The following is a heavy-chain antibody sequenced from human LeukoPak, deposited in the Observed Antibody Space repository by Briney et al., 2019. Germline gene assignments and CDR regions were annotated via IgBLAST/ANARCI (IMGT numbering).Heavy chain of an antibody. CDR2: INHSGST. J-gene: IGHJ3*02. D-gene: IGHD2/OR15-2a*01. V-gene: IGHV4-34*01. Sequence: SETLSLTCAVYGGSFSGYYWSWIRQPPGKGLEWTGEINHSGSTNYNPSLKSRVTISVDTSKNQFSLKLSPVTAADTAVYYCATYYGYYAFDIWGQGTMVTVSS. CDR3: ATYYGYYAFDI. CDR1: GGSFSGYY.